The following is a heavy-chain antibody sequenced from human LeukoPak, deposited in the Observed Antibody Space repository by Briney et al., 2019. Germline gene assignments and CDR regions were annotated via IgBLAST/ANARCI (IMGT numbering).Heavy chain of an antibody. V-gene: IGHV3-11*01. CDR2: ISSSGSTI. J-gene: IGHJ4*02. D-gene: IGHD5-18*01. CDR3: ARPNNLWIQHPFDY. Sequence: GGSLRLSCAASGFTFSDYYMSWIRQAPGKGLEWVSYISSSGSTIYYADSVKGRFTISRDNAKNSLYLQMNSLRAEDTAVYYCARPNNLWIQHPFDYWGQGTLVTVSS. CDR1: GFTFSDYY.